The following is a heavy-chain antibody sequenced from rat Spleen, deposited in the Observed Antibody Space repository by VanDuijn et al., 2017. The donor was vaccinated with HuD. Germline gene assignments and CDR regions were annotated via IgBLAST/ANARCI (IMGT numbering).Heavy chain of an antibody. CDR1: GFNFNDYW. CDR2: INKDSSTI. CDR3: VREERGVDY. V-gene: IGHV4-2*01. Sequence: EVKLVESGGGLVQPGRSLKLSCAASGFNFNDYWMGWVRQAPGKGLEWIAEINKDSSTIKYIPSAKDKFIISRDNAQSTLYLHMTKLGSEDTGIYYCVREERGVDYWGQGVMVTVSS. J-gene: IGHJ2*01.